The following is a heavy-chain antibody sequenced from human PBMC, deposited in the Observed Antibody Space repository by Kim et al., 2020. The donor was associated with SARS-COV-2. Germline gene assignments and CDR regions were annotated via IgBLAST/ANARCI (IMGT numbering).Heavy chain of an antibody. V-gene: IGHV4-34*01. Sequence: SETLSLTCAVYGGSFSGYYWSWIRQPPGKGLEWIGEINHSGSTNYNPSLKSRVTISVDTSKNQFSLKLSSVTAADTAVYYCARVIWSPAARIDYWGQGTLVTVSS. J-gene: IGHJ4*02. CDR1: GGSFSGYY. CDR2: INHSGST. D-gene: IGHD6-13*01. CDR3: ARVIWSPAARIDY.